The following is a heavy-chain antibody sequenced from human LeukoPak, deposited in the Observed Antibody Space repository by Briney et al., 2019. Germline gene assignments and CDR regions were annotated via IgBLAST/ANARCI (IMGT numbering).Heavy chain of an antibody. Sequence: PGGSLRLSCAASGFAFSVYAMSWLRQPPGKGLEWVSTINANSGTTSYAASVRGRFTISRDNSKSTLYLQLNTLRADDTATYYCAKPISGGLAATADWFHPWGQGTLVVVSS. V-gene: IGHV3-23*01. D-gene: IGHD6-25*01. J-gene: IGHJ5*01. CDR3: AKPISGGLAATADWFHP. CDR1: GFAFSVYA. CDR2: INANSGTT.